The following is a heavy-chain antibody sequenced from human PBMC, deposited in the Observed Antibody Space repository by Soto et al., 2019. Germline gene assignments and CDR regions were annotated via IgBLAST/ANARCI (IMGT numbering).Heavy chain of an antibody. Sequence: QLQLQESGPGLVKPSETLSLTCNASGGSITSSGSAWGWIRQSPGKGLEWIGTIDYSGNIYYIPSLKSRITISVDPSKNQISLKLSSVTAADTAVYYCARHIHNQGFEYYFDSWGQGTLVTVSS. CDR3: ARHIHNQGFEYYFDS. CDR2: IDYSGNI. D-gene: IGHD1-1*01. V-gene: IGHV4-39*01. J-gene: IGHJ4*02. CDR1: GGSITSSGSA.